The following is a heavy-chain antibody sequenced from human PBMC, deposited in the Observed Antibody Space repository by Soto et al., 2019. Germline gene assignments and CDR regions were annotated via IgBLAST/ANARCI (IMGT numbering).Heavy chain of an antibody. J-gene: IGHJ4*02. D-gene: IGHD3-16*01. CDR1: GDSISRSGYY. CDR3: ARHVRGSGTPGAY. Sequence: QVQLQESGPGLLRPSEALSLTCAVSGDSISRSGYYWGWISQPPGKGLEWVGSIYSGGTTFHNPSRQSRVTISVDTSRNHFSLKLTSVTAADTAVYYCARHVRGSGTPGAYWGQGTLVTVSS. V-gene: IGHV4-39*01. CDR2: IYSGGTT.